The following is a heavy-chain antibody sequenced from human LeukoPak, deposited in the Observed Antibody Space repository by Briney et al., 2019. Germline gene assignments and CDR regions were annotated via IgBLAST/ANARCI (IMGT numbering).Heavy chain of an antibody. CDR1: GGSISSYY. J-gene: IGHJ4*02. V-gene: IGHV4-4*07. CDR2: IYTSGST. D-gene: IGHD1-7*01. Sequence: SETLSLTCTVSGGSISSYYWSWIRQPAGKGLEWIGRIYTSGSTNYIPSLKSRVTMSVDTSKNQFSLKLSSVTAADTAVYYCARISIGRSDGTTSDFDYWGQGTLVTVSS. CDR3: ARISIGRSDGTTSDFDY.